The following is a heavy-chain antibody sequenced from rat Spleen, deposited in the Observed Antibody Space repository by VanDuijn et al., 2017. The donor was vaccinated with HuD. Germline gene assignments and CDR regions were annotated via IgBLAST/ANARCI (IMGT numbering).Heavy chain of an antibody. CDR3: ARGPNYGSYPDYFDY. J-gene: IGHJ2*01. D-gene: IGHD1-11*01. CDR1: GFTFNNYW. Sequence: EVQLVESDGGLVQPGRSLKLSCVASGFTFNNYWMTWIRQAPGKGLEWIGHINKDSSTINYTPSLKDKFTISRDNAQNTLYLQMSKLGSEDTAIYYCARGPNYGSYPDYFDYWGQGVMVTVSS. V-gene: IGHV4-2*01. CDR2: INKDSSTI.